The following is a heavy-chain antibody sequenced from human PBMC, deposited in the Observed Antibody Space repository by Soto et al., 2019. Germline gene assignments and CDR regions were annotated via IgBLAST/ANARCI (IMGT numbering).Heavy chain of an antibody. Sequence: QITLKESGPTLVKPTQTLTLTCTFSGFSLSTSGVGVGWIRQPPGKALEWLALIYWDDDKRYSPSLRSRLTIPKDTSKNPVVLTMTNMHPVDTATYFCAHLGAAGNHDYWGQGTLVTVSS. CDR2: IYWDDDK. CDR3: AHLGAAGNHDY. V-gene: IGHV2-5*02. CDR1: GFSLSTSGVG. J-gene: IGHJ4*02. D-gene: IGHD6-13*01.